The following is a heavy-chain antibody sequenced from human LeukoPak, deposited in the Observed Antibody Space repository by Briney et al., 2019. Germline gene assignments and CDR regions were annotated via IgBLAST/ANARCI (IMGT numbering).Heavy chain of an antibody. D-gene: IGHD5-18*01. J-gene: IGHJ4*02. CDR3: ARSGLSRYRSGRMGGFVY. CDR2: IIPIFDTV. V-gene: IGHV1-69*05. CDR1: GGTFSRYA. Sequence: SVKVSCKASGGTFSRYAISWVRQAPGQGLEWMGRIIPIFDTVNYAQKFQGRVTITTDESTSTAYMELSSLRSEDTAVYYCARSGLSRYRSGRMGGFVYWGQGTLVTVSS.